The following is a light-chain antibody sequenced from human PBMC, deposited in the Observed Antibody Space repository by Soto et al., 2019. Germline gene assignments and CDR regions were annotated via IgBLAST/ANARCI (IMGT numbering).Light chain of an antibody. CDR2: WAS. Sequence: DIVMTQSPDSLAVPLGERATINCKSSQSVLYSSNNKNYLAWYQQKPGQPPKLLIYWASTRESGVPDRFSGSGSGTDFTLTISSLQAEDVAVYYCQQYYSTLRTFGQGTRLEIK. J-gene: IGKJ5*01. V-gene: IGKV4-1*01. CDR1: QSVLYSSNNKNY. CDR3: QQYYSTLRT.